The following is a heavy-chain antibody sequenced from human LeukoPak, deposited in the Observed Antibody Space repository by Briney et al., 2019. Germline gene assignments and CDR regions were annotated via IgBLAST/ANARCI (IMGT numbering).Heavy chain of an antibody. V-gene: IGHV3-30-3*01. CDR2: ISYDGSNK. CDR1: GYTFSSYA. D-gene: IGHD4/OR15-4a*01. CDR3: ARDGLGTDMVPKPSDAFDI. Sequence: GGTLRLSCAASGYTFSSYAMHWVRQPPPPGLEWVAVISYDGSNKYYAVAVQGRFTISRDRSKNALYLQMNSLRAEDTAVYYCARDGLGTDMVPKPSDAFDIWGQGTMVTVSS. J-gene: IGHJ3*02.